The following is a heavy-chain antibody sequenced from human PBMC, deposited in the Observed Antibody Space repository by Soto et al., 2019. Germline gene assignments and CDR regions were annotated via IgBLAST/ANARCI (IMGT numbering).Heavy chain of an antibody. Sequence: GGSLRLSCAASGFTFSTYVMSWVRQAPGKGLEWVSAISGNGDKTYYADSVKGRFTISRDNCKSTLSLQMNSLRAEDTAVYYCAKGSKGQWLSTSSSNDYWGQGALVTVS. CDR2: ISGNGDKT. V-gene: IGHV3-23*01. CDR3: AKGSKGQWLSTSSSNDY. CDR1: GFTFSTYV. D-gene: IGHD6-19*01. J-gene: IGHJ4*02.